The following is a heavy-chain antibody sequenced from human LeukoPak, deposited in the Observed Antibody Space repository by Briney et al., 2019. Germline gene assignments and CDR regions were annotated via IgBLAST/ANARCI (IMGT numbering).Heavy chain of an antibody. CDR3: ARSRGYSYAYYFDY. CDR2: ISSSGSTI. Sequence: GGSLRLSCAASGFTFINAWMSWVRQAPGKGLEWVSYISSSGSTIYYADSVKGRFTISRDNAKNSLYLQMNSLRAEDTAVYYCARSRGYSYAYYFDYWGQGTLVTVSS. V-gene: IGHV3-11*01. D-gene: IGHD5-18*01. J-gene: IGHJ4*02. CDR1: GFTFINAW.